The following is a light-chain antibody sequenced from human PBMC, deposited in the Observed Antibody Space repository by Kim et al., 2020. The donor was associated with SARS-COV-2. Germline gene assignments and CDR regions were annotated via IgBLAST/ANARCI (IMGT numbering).Light chain of an antibody. Sequence: GQKGTISCSGIRPNIRTNYASSCQHCPGTAAKLLIYDKNTRASGIPDRCSGSKSGTSATLGITGLQTGNEADYYCGTWDSSLSAVVFGGGTQLTVL. CDR1: RPNIRTNY. J-gene: IGLJ2*01. V-gene: IGLV1-51*01. CDR2: DKN. CDR3: GTWDSSLSAVV.